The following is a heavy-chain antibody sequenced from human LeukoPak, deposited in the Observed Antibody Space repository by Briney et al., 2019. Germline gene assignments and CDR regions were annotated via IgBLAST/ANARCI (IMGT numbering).Heavy chain of an antibody. J-gene: IGHJ4*02. CDR2: ISRCRSYI. D-gene: IGHD2-15*01. V-gene: IGHV3-21*01. Sequence: GGSARFSCAASGFTFSSYSMNWVRQAPGKGLEWVSSISRCRSYIYYADSMKGRFTISRDNAKNSLYLQMNSLTAEDTAVYYCAALRGGNRVVDNFDYWGQGTQVPVSS. CDR1: GFTFSSYS. CDR3: AALRGGNRVVDNFDY.